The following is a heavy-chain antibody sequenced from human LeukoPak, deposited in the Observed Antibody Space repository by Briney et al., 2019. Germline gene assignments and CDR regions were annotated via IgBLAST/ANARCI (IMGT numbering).Heavy chain of an antibody. Sequence: GGSLRLSCAASGFTFSSYAMHWVRQAPGKGLEWVAVISYDGSNKYYADSVKGRFAISRDNSKNTLYLQMNSLRAEDTAVYYCARDRGDGYNYGGHFQHWGQGTLVTVSS. CDR2: ISYDGSNK. V-gene: IGHV3-30*09. CDR3: ARDRGDGYNYGGHFQH. J-gene: IGHJ1*01. CDR1: GFTFSSYA. D-gene: IGHD5-24*01.